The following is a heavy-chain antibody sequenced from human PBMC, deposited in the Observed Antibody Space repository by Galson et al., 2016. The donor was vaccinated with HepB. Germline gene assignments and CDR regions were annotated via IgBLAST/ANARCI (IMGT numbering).Heavy chain of an antibody. Sequence: SLRLSCAGSGFTFGSYAMNWVRQAPGKGLEWVSTISGSGVGTYYADSVKGRFIVSRDNSKNTLYLLMTSLTAEDTAAYYCAKDRTLLVWLEMEPDDALDIWGQGTMVTVTS. D-gene: IGHD3-10*01. J-gene: IGHJ3*02. CDR2: ISGSGVGT. CDR1: GFTFGSYA. CDR3: AKDRTLLVWLEMEPDDALDI. V-gene: IGHV3-23*01.